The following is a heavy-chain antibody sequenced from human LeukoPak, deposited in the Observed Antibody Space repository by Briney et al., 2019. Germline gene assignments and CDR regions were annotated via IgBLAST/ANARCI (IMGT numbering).Heavy chain of an antibody. CDR1: GGSFSGYY. Sequence: PSETLSLTCAVYGGSFSGYYWSWIRQPPGKGLEWIGEINHSGSTNYNPSLKSRVTISVDTSKNQFSLKLSSVTAADTAVYYCARGTTVTTTSGFDYWGQGTLVTVSS. CDR3: ARGTTVTTTSGFDY. V-gene: IGHV4-34*01. D-gene: IGHD4-17*01. J-gene: IGHJ4*02. CDR2: INHSGST.